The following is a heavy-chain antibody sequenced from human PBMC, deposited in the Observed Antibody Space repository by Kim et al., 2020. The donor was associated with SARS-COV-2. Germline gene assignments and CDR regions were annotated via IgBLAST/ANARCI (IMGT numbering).Heavy chain of an antibody. CDR2: VNWTGGRP. Sequence: GGSLRLSCAASGFTFDDYGMSWVRQAPGKGLEWVSGVNWTGGRPGYADSVKGRVTLSRDNAKTSLYLQMNSLRSEDTALYHVERAVLAGTRSSYLSYWG. V-gene: IGHV3-20*01. D-gene: IGHD6-19*01. J-gene: IGHJ4*01. CDR1: GFTFDDYG. CDR3: ERAVLAGTRSSYLSY.